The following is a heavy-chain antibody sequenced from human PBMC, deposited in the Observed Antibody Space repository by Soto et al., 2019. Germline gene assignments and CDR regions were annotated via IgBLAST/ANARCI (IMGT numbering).Heavy chain of an antibody. D-gene: IGHD6-13*01. CDR1: GGSISSSSYY. CDR2: IYYSGST. Sequence: QLQLQESGPGLVKPSETLSLTCTVSGGSISSSSYYWGWIRQPPGKGLEWIGSIYYSGSTYYNPSLKSRVTISVDTSKNQFSLKLSSVTAADTAVYYCARLRRPGIAAAGTNLDYWGQGTLVTVSS. CDR3: ARLRRPGIAAAGTNLDY. V-gene: IGHV4-39*01. J-gene: IGHJ4*02.